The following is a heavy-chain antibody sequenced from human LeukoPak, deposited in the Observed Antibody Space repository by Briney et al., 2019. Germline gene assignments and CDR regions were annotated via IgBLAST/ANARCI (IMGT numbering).Heavy chain of an antibody. Sequence: GGSLTLSCAASGFTFSSYEMNWVRQAPGKGLEWVSYISSSGSTIYYADSVKGRFTISRDNAKNSLYQQMNNLRAEDTAVYYCARDLGYCSGDVCYPTWFDTSGQGTLVTVSS. J-gene: IGHJ5*02. CDR3: ARDLGYCSGDVCYPTWFDT. V-gene: IGHV3-48*03. D-gene: IGHD2-15*01. CDR2: ISSSGSTI. CDR1: GFTFSSYE.